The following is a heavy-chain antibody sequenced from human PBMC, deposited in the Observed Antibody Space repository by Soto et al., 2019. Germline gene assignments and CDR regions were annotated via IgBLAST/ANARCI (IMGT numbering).Heavy chain of an antibody. J-gene: IGHJ6*03. CDR3: ARVVAASHAAYYYYYMDV. Sequence: SETLSLSCTVSGGSICSSSYYWGWIRQPPGKGLEWIGSIYYSGSTYYNPSLKSRVTISVDTSKNQFSLKLSSVTAADTAVYYCARVVAASHAAYYYYYMDVWGKGTTVTVSS. CDR1: GGSICSSSYY. D-gene: IGHD2-15*01. CDR2: IYYSGST. V-gene: IGHV4-39*01.